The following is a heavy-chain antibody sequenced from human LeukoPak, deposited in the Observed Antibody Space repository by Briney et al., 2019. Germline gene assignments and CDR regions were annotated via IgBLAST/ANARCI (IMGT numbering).Heavy chain of an antibody. Sequence: SETLSLTCTVSGGSISSGFWSWIRQPPGKGLEWIGYIYYSGNTNYNPSLKSRVTISIDTSKSQFSLKLSSVTAADTAVYYCARQAYCSGSSCNPFDYWGQGTLVTVSS. V-gene: IGHV4-59*08. J-gene: IGHJ4*02. CDR3: ARQAYCSGSSCNPFDY. D-gene: IGHD2-15*01. CDR2: IYYSGNT. CDR1: GGSISSGF.